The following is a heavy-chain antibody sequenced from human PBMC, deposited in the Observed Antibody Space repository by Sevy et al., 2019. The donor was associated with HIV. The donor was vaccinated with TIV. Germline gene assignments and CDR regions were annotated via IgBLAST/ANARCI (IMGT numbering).Heavy chain of an antibody. J-gene: IGHJ4*02. Sequence: GGSLRLSCAASGFTFSIFVMNWVRQAPGKGLEWVSYISSRGSTIYYADSVKGRFTISRDNAKNSLFLQMNSLRDEDTAVYYCAILTIFGVVTDFDYWGQGTLVTVSS. CDR3: AILTIFGVVTDFDY. V-gene: IGHV3-48*02. D-gene: IGHD3-3*01. CDR1: GFTFSIFV. CDR2: ISSRGSTI.